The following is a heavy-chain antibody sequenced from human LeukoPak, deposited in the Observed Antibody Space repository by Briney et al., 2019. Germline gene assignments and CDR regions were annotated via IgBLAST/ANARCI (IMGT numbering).Heavy chain of an antibody. Sequence: SETLSLTCAVSGGSISSYYWTWIRQPAGKGLEWIGRILNGGSSVYNPSLKSRVTISLDTSKNQFSLILNSMIAADTAVYYCARGSMGGSGSYYRDYYYGVDVWGQGTTVIVSS. CDR3: ARGSMGGSGSYYRDYYYGVDV. CDR2: ILNGGSS. D-gene: IGHD3-10*01. J-gene: IGHJ6*02. CDR1: GGSISSYY. V-gene: IGHV4-4*07.